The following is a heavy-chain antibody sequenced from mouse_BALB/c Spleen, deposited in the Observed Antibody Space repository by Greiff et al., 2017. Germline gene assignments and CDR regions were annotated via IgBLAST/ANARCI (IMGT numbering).Heavy chain of an antibody. CDR1: GFTFSSYT. J-gene: IGHJ4*01. V-gene: IGHV5-12-2*01. CDR2: ISNGGGST. CDR3: ARQGRSDAMDY. Sequence: EVMLVESGGGLVQPGGSLKLSCAASGFTFSSYTMSWVRQTPEKRLEWVAYISNGGGSTYYPDTVKGRFTISRDNAKNTLYLQMSSLKSEDTAMYYCARQGRSDAMDYWGQGTSVTVAS.